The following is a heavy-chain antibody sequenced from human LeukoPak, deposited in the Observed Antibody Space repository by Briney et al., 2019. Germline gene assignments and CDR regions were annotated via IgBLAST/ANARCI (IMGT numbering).Heavy chain of an antibody. J-gene: IGHJ4*02. D-gene: IGHD3-22*01. CDR1: GGSISSYY. V-gene: IGHV4-59*08. CDR2: IYYSGST. CDR3: ARHVRSGYYNY. Sequence: SETLSLTRTVSGGSISSYYWSWIRQPPGKGLEWIGYIYYSGSTNYNPSLKSRVTISVDTSKNQFSLKLSSVTAADTAVYYCARHVRSGYYNYWGQGTLVTVSS.